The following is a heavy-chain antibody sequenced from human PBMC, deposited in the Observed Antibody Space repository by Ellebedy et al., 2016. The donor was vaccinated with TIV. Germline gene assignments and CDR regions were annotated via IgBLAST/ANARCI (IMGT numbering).Heavy chain of an antibody. CDR1: GFTFSSYT. D-gene: IGHD2-15*01. CDR2: INSDGSST. V-gene: IGHV3-74*01. Sequence: GGSLRLXXAASGFTFSSYTFNWVRQAPGKGLVWVSRINSDGSSTSYADSVKGRFTISRDNAKNTLYLQMNSLRAEDTAVYYCASPITVVAVTLDYWGQGTPVTVSS. CDR3: ASPITVVAVTLDY. J-gene: IGHJ4*02.